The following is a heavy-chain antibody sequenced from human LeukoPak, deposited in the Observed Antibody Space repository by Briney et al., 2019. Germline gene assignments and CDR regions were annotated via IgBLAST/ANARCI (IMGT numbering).Heavy chain of an antibody. CDR2: IYPGDSDT. Sequence: GESLKISCKGSGYSFTSYWIGWVSQMPGKGLEWMGIIYPGDSDTRYSPSFQGQVTISADKSISTAYLQWSSLKASDTAMYYCARASKPGSWYYYYYGMDVWGQGTTVTVSS. V-gene: IGHV5-51*01. CDR1: GYSFTSYW. CDR3: ARASKPGSWYYYYYGMDV. J-gene: IGHJ6*02. D-gene: IGHD6-13*01.